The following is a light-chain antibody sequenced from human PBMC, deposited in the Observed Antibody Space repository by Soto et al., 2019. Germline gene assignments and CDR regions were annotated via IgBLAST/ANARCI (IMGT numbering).Light chain of an antibody. V-gene: IGKV1-13*02. CDR1: QDISNY. Sequence: AIHLTQSPSSLSASVGDRVTISCQASQDISNYLNWYQQKPGKAPKLLIYDASSLESGVPSRFSGSGSGTEFTLTISSLQPDDFATYYCQQYNSYAWTFGQGTKVDIK. CDR3: QQYNSYAWT. J-gene: IGKJ1*01. CDR2: DAS.